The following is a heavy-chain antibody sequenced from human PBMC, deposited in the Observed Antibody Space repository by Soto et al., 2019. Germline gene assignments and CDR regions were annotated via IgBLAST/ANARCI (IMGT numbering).Heavy chain of an antibody. CDR3: TSDTFGLKDT. D-gene: IGHD3-16*01. CDR2: INPEGTTT. CDR1: GFTFAFYW. V-gene: IGHV3-74*01. Sequence: EMHLVESGGGSVQPGGSLRLSCTASGFTFAFYWMHWVRQTPGKGLVWVSRINPEGTTTNYADSVEGRFTISRDNAKRALYLQMNSLSAEDTAIYYCTSDTFGLKDTWGQGTLVTVSS. J-gene: IGHJ5*02.